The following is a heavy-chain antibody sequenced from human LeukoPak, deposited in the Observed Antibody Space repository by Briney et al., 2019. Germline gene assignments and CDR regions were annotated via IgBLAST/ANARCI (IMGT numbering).Heavy chain of an antibody. CDR2: MVGGGDT. D-gene: IGHD5-24*01. V-gene: IGHV3-23*01. CDR3: AKDLHYNDGRWEFDP. CDR1: EFSFSTFA. Sequence: GGSLRLSCAGSEFSFSTFAMTWVSQPPGKGLEWVSGMVGGGDTYYADFVKGRFTISRDNSKNTVYLQMNSLRVEDTAIYYCAKDLHYNDGRWEFDPWGQGTLVTVSS. J-gene: IGHJ5*02.